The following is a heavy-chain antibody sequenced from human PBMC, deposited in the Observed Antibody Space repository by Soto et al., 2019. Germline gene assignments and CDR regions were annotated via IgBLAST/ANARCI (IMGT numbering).Heavy chain of an antibody. CDR1: GYTFTGYY. V-gene: IGHV1-2*02. CDR3: ARDYSSSWYRWFNP. D-gene: IGHD6-13*01. J-gene: IGHJ5*02. CDR2: INPNIGST. Sequence: ASVKVSCKASGYTFTGYYIHWVRQAPGQGPEWMGWINPNIGSTNYAQKFKGRVTMTTDTSPSTAYMELRSLRSDDTAVYYCARDYSSSWYRWFNPWGQGTLVTVSS.